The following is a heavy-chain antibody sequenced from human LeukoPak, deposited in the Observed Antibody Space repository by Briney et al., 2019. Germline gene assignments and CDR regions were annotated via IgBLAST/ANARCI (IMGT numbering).Heavy chain of an antibody. D-gene: IGHD6-19*01. CDR2: INGGGNTT. J-gene: IGHJ6*03. CDR3: TKELHVAVAVADYYYFYMDV. V-gene: IGHV3-23*01. Sequence: GGSLRLSCAASGFAFSSFAMGWVRQSPGKGLEWLSTINGGGNTTFYADSVKGRFTISRDNSKSTLYLHMDGLRPDDTAIYYCTKELHVAVAVADYYYFYMDVWGRGTAVSVSS. CDR1: GFAFSSFA.